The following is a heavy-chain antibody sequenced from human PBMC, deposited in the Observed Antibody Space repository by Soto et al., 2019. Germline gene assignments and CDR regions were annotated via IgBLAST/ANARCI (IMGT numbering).Heavy chain of an antibody. J-gene: IGHJ2*01. CDR3: ARDRSGPGYFDL. CDR1: GFTFSSYS. Sequence: EVQLVESGGGLVKPGGSLRLSCAASGFTFSSYSMNWVRQAPGKGLEWVSAISSSSSYIYYADSVKGRFTISRDNAKNSLYLQMNSLRAEDTAVYYCARDRSGPGYFDLWGRGTLVTVSS. V-gene: IGHV3-21*01. CDR2: ISSSSSYI. D-gene: IGHD6-19*01.